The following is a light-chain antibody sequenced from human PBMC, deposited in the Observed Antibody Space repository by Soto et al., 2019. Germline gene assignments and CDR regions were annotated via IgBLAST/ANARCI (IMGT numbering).Light chain of an antibody. CDR3: QQLNSRT. Sequence: DIHLTQSPSFLSASVGDRVTVTCRPSQAVPNNMAWYQQKPGKPPKLLIYEESTLHSGVPSRFSGRKSGTQFTLTIDSLQPEDFATYYCQQLNSRTFGQGTRLEIK. V-gene: IGKV1-9*01. CDR2: EES. J-gene: IGKJ5*01. CDR1: QAVPNN.